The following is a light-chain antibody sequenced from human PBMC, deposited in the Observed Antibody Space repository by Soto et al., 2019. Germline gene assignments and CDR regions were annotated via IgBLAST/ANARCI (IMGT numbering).Light chain of an antibody. CDR1: SSNIGNNF. J-gene: IGLJ1*01. CDR2: DNS. Sequence: QSVLTQPPSVAAAPGQKVTISCSGSSSNIGNNFVSWYQHLPGTAPKLLIYDNSNRPSGIPDRFSGSKSGTSVTLGLTGLQTEAEAYYYCGTWDSSLSAFVFGTGTKLTVL. CDR3: GTWDSSLSAFV. V-gene: IGLV1-51*01.